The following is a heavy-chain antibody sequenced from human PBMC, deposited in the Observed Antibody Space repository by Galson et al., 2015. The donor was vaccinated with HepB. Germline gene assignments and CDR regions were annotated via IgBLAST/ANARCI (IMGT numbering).Heavy chain of an antibody. Sequence: QSGAEVKKPGESLRISCKGSGYSFTSYWISWVRQMPGKGLEWMGRIDPSDSYTNYSPSFQGHVTISADKSISTAYLQWSSLKASDTAMYYCARADYQLLSGGYYYYGMDVWGQGTTVTVSS. V-gene: IGHV5-10-1*01. J-gene: IGHJ6*02. CDR2: IDPSDSYT. CDR1: GYSFTSYW. CDR3: ARADYQLLSGGYYYYGMDV. D-gene: IGHD2-2*01.